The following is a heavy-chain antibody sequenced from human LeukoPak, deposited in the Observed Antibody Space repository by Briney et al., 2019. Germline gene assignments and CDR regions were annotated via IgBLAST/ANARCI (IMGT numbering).Heavy chain of an antibody. CDR2: IYPGDSDT. J-gene: IGHJ4*02. D-gene: IGHD5-12*01. CDR1: GYSFTSYW. Sequence: GESLKISCKGSGYSFTSYWIGWVRQMPGKGLEWMGIIYPGDSDTRYSPSFQGQVTISADKSISTAYLQWSSLKASDTGMYYCATVRTCGGYAMNYWGQGTLVTVSS. CDR3: ATVRTCGGYAMNY. V-gene: IGHV5-51*01.